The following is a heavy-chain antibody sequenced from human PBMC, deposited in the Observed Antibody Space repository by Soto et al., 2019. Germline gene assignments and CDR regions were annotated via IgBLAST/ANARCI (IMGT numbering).Heavy chain of an antibody. CDR2: INPNSGDT. V-gene: IGHV1-2*02. CDR1: GYTFTGYY. CDR3: ARDLGEFDY. Sequence: ASVKVSCKASGYTFTGYYIHWVRQAPGQRLEWMGWINPNSGDTNFAQRFQGRVTMTTDTSTSTAYMELRSLRSDDTAVYYCARDLGEFDYWGQGTLVTVSS. J-gene: IGHJ4*02. D-gene: IGHD2-21*01.